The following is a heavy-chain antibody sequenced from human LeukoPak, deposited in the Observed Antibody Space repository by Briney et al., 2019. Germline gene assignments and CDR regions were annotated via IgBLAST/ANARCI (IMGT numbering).Heavy chain of an antibody. CDR1: GFTFSSYG. J-gene: IGHJ4*02. Sequence: PGGSLSLSCTASGFTFSSYGMHWVRQAPGKGLEWVAFIQYDGSNKYYADSVKGRFTISRDNSKNTLFMQMNSLRVEDTAVYYCAKEDSNSGYNFDYWGQGTLVTVSS. CDR2: IQYDGSNK. D-gene: IGHD3-22*01. V-gene: IGHV3-30*02. CDR3: AKEDSNSGYNFDY.